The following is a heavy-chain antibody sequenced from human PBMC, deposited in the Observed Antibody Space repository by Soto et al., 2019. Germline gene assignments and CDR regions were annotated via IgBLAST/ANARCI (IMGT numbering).Heavy chain of an antibody. D-gene: IGHD6-6*01. CDR3: ARGVPDDS. J-gene: IGHJ4*02. CDR2: ISGRGTTI. CDR1: EFTFSDHY. Sequence: QVHLVESGGGLVKPGGSLRLSCVASEFTFSDHYMSWIRQAPGRGLEWLSYISGRGTTILYADSVKGRFTISRDNAKNLMFLEMNSLRAEDTAVYYCARGVPDDSWGQGTLVIVS. V-gene: IGHV3-11*01.